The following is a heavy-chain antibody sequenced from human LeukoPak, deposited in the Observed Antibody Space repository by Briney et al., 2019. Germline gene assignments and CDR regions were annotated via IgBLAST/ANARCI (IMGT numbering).Heavy chain of an antibody. CDR3: ARQKWDLLTYYYYGMDV. Sequence: KPSETLSLTCTVSGDSINNYYWSWIRQPPGKGLEWIGYISYSGTPDYNPSLKSRVTISLDTSRNQFSLQLSSVTAADTAVYYCARQKWDLLTYYYYGMDVWGQGTTVTVSS. CDR2: ISYSGTP. D-gene: IGHD1-26*01. J-gene: IGHJ6*02. V-gene: IGHV4-59*08. CDR1: GDSINNYY.